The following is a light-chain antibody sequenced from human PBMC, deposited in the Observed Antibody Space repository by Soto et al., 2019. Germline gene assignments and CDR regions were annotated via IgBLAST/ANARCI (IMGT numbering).Light chain of an antibody. CDR1: QSISSW. CDR2: QAS. Sequence: DIQMTQSPSTLSASVGDRVTISCRATQSISSWLAWYQQKPGKAPKLLIYQASSLESGVPSRFSGSGSGTEFALTISSLQPDDVATYYFQQYNSYSYSFGQGTKLEIK. V-gene: IGKV1-5*03. J-gene: IGKJ2*01. CDR3: QQYNSYSYS.